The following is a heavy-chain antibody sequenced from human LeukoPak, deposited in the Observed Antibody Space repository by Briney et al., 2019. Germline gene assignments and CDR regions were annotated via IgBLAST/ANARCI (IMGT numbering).Heavy chain of an antibody. V-gene: IGHV4-38-2*02. D-gene: IGHD2-2*01. Sequence: SETLSLTCTVSGYSISSGYYWGWIRQPPGQGLEWIGSIYHSGSTYYNPSLKSRVTISVDTSKNQFSLKLSSVTAADTAVYYCARAVVVVPAAMGDLFDYWGQGTLVTVSS. CDR1: GYSISSGYY. CDR3: ARAVVVVPAAMGDLFDY. J-gene: IGHJ4*02. CDR2: IYHSGST.